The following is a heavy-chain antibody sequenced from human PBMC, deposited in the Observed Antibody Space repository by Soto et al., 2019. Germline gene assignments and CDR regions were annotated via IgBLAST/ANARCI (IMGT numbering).Heavy chain of an antibody. V-gene: IGHV3-64*01. CDR2: FSGNGGNT. CDR1: GFTFSSYA. CDR3: ARSGLPFDY. Sequence: EVQLVESGGGLVQPGGTLRLSCAASGFTFSSYAMHWVRQAPGKGLEYVSGFSGNGGNTYDANSVKGRFTISRDNSKNTLYLQVGSLRAEVMAVYYCARSGLPFDYWGQGTLVTVSS. D-gene: IGHD2-21*02. J-gene: IGHJ4*02.